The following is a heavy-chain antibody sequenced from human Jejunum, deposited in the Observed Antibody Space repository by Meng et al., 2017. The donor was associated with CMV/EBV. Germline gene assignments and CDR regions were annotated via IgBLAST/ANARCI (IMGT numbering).Heavy chain of an antibody. CDR1: GFTFGSYW. CDR2: IKRDGSEK. Sequence: SGFTFGSYWMSWVRQAPGKGLEWVANIKRDGSEKSYVDSVKGRFTISRDNAENLLYLQLNSLRDDDTAVYFCAREQGFTYGAYFDCWGPGTLVTVSS. J-gene: IGHJ4*02. V-gene: IGHV3-7*01. D-gene: IGHD5-18*01. CDR3: AREQGFTYGAYFDC.